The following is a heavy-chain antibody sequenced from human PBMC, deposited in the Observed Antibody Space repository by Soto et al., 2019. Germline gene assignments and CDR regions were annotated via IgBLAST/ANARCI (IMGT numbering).Heavy chain of an antibody. CDR2: IIPIFGTA. D-gene: IGHD6-13*01. J-gene: IGHJ6*02. V-gene: IGHV1-69*01. Sequence: QVQLVQSGAEVKKPGSSVKVSCKASGGTFSSYAISWVRQAPGQGLEWMGGIIPIFGTANYAQKFQGRVTITADESTSTAYMELSRLRSEDTAVYYFARVGIAAAGIPPPLYDYGMDVWGQGTTVTVSS. CDR3: ARVGIAAAGIPPPLYDYGMDV. CDR1: GGTFSSYA.